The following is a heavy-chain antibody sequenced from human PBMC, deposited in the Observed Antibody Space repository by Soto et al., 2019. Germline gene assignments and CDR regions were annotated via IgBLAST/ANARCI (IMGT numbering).Heavy chain of an antibody. J-gene: IGHJ4*02. CDR1: GGTFSSYT. Sequence: QVQLVQSGAEVKKPGSSVKVSCKASGGTFSSYTISWVRQAPGQGLEWMGRIIPILGIANYAQKFQGRVTITADKSTSTAYMELRSLRSEDTAVYYCARDHPYDSSGYCYWGQGTLVTVSS. CDR3: ARDHPYDSSGYCY. D-gene: IGHD3-22*01. V-gene: IGHV1-69*08. CDR2: IIPILGIA.